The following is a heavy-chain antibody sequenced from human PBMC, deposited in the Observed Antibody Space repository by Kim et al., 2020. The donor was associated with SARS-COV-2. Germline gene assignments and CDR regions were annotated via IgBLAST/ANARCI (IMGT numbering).Heavy chain of an antibody. J-gene: IGHJ3*01. V-gene: IGHV3-33*05. CDR1: GFTFSSYG. CDR2: ISYDGSNK. Sequence: GGSLRLSCAASGFTFSSYGMHWVRQAPGKGLEWVAVISYDGSNKYYADSVKGRFTISRDNSKNTLYLQMNSLRAEDTAVYYCARVPWFGELFGAFDLWGQGTMVTVSS. CDR3: ARVPWFGELFGAFDL. D-gene: IGHD3-10*01.